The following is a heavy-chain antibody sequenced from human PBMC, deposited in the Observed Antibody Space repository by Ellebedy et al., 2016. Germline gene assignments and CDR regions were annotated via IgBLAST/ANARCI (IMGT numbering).Heavy chain of an antibody. CDR1: GLTFSTAW. J-gene: IGHJ5*02. CDR3: TTVIIGGGS. V-gene: IGHV3-15*01. Sequence: GESLKISXVASGLTFSTAWLSWVRQAPGKGLEWVGRIKNKGDGGTTDYAAPVEGRFTISRDDSKNTMYLQMNSLKTEDTAVYYCTTVIIGGGSWGQGTLVTVSS. CDR2: IKNKGDGGTT. D-gene: IGHD3/OR15-3a*01.